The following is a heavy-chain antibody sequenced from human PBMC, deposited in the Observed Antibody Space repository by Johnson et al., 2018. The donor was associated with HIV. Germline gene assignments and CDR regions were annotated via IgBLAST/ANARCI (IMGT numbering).Heavy chain of an antibody. V-gene: IGHV3-11*04. Sequence: QVQLVESGGGVVQPGRSLRLSCAASGFTVSSNYMSWVRQAPGKGLEWVSYISSSGTTIYYGDSVKGRFTISRDNAKNSLYLQMSSLRAEDTAVYYCARDLYYDNRGIAFDIWGQGTMVTVSS. D-gene: IGHD3-9*01. CDR2: ISSSGTTI. J-gene: IGHJ3*02. CDR1: GFTVSSNY. CDR3: ARDLYYDNRGIAFDI.